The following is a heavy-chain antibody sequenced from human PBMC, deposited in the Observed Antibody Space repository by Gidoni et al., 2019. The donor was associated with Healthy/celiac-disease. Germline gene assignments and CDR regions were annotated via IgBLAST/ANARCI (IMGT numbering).Heavy chain of an antibody. CDR2: ISSSSSTI. V-gene: IGHV3-48*02. Sequence: EVQLVESGGGLVQPGGSLRLSCAASGFTFSRYSMNWVRQAPGKGLEWVSYISSSSSTIYYADSVKGRFTISRDNAKNSLYLQMNSLRDEDTAVYYCARDRGRADRPTELSYWGQGTLVTVSP. J-gene: IGHJ4*02. CDR1: GFTFSRYS. CDR3: ARDRGRADRPTELSY. D-gene: IGHD3-10*01.